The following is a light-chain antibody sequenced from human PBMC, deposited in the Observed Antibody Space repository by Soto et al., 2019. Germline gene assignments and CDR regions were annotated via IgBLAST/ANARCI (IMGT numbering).Light chain of an antibody. Sequence: HSLSALSAKVRDRVTITCRASQTIINYLNWYQQKPGKAPKLLIYAASTLQSGVPSRFSGSGSGTDFTLTISSLQPEDFALYYCQQYGNSAPITFGQGRLLEVK. CDR2: AAS. V-gene: IGKV1-39*01. CDR1: QTIINY. J-gene: IGKJ5*01. CDR3: QQYGNSAPIT.